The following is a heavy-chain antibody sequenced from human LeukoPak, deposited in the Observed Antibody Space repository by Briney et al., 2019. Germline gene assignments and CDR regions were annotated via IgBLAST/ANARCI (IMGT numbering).Heavy chain of an antibody. J-gene: IGHJ4*02. CDR1: GFSFSSTW. CDR3: GTVRGLGS. Sequence: QSGGSLRLSCAASGFSFSSTWMSWARQAPGKGLEWVGNIKPDGSETNYVDSLKGRFTISRDNAKNSLYLQMDSLRVEGMAVYYCGTVRGLGSWGQGTLVTVSS. D-gene: IGHD3-10*01. V-gene: IGHV3-7*02. CDR2: IKPDGSET.